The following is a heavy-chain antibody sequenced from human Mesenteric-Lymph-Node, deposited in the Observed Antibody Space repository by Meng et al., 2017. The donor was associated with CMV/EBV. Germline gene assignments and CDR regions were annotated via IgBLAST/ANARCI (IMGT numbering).Heavy chain of an antibody. D-gene: IGHD6-13*01. CDR1: GFTVSSNY. V-gene: IGHV3-53*01. Sequence: GESLKISCAASGFTVSSNYMSWVRQAPGKGLEWVSVIYSGGSTYYADSVKGRFTISRDNSKNTLYLQMNRLRAEDTAVYYCAKVDSGSWYRGFFDYWGQGTLVTVSS. J-gene: IGHJ4*02. CDR3: AKVDSGSWYRGFFDY. CDR2: IYSGGST.